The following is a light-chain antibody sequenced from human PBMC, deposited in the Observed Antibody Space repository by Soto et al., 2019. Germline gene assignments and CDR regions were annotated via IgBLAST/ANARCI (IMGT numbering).Light chain of an antibody. Sequence: EIVLTQSPGTLSLSPGERATLSCRASQSVGSAYLAWYQQRPGQAPRLLIYGGSSRATGIPDRFSGRGPGTDFSLTISRLEPEDFALYYCQQYDTSPITFGQGTRLEIK. V-gene: IGKV3-20*01. CDR1: QSVGSAY. CDR2: GGS. J-gene: IGKJ5*01. CDR3: QQYDTSPIT.